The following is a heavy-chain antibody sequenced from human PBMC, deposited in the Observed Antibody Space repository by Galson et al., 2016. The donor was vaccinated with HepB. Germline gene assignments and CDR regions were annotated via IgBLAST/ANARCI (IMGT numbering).Heavy chain of an antibody. J-gene: IGHJ4*02. CDR1: GYTFGGSW. CDR3: VRDWFGDHT. Sequence: SLRLSCAGSGYTFGGSWMQWVRQAPGKGPVWVAHIDNDGTRTTYADSVKGRFTITRDNAKSTLYLQMNSLRAYDTAVYYCVRDWFGDHTWGQGTLVTVSA. CDR2: IDNDGTRT. D-gene: IGHD3-10*01. V-gene: IGHV3-74*01.